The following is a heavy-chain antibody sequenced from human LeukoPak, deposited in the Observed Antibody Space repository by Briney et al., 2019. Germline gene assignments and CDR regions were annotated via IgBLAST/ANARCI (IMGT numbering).Heavy chain of an antibody. CDR2: TSGSGGST. J-gene: IGHJ4*02. V-gene: IGHV3-23*01. Sequence: GGSLRLSCAASGFTFSSYAMSWVRQAPGKGLEWVSATSGSGGSTYYADSVKGRFTISRDNSKNTLYLQMNSLRAEDTAVYYCAKEKFSTVTHTGPIDYWGQGTLVTVSS. D-gene: IGHD4-17*01. CDR3: AKEKFSTVTHTGPIDY. CDR1: GFTFSSYA.